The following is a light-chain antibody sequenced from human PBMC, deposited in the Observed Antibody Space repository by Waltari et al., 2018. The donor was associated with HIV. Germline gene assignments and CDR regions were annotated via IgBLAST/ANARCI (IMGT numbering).Light chain of an antibody. Sequence: NFMLTQPHSVSESPGKTVTISCPRTSGSFDRDYVQWYQQRPGSSPTTVIYEGNQRPSGVPDRFSGSIDSSSNSASLTISGLKTEDGADYYCQSYTVNSYVVFGGGTKLTVL. CDR3: QSYTVNSYVV. CDR1: SGSFDRDY. J-gene: IGLJ2*01. V-gene: IGLV6-57*01. CDR2: EGN.